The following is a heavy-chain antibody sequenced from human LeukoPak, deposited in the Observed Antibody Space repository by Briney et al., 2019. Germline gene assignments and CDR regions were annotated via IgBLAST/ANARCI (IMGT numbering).Heavy chain of an antibody. CDR3: ARVLRFLEWLSDAFDI. Sequence: SGTLSLTCAVSGGSISSSNWWSWVRQPPGKGLEWIGEIYHSGSTNYDPSLKSRVTISVDKSKNQFSLKLSSVTAADTAVYYCARVLRFLEWLSDAFDIWGQGTMVTVSS. V-gene: IGHV4-4*02. CDR2: IYHSGST. D-gene: IGHD3-3*01. J-gene: IGHJ3*02. CDR1: GGSISSSNW.